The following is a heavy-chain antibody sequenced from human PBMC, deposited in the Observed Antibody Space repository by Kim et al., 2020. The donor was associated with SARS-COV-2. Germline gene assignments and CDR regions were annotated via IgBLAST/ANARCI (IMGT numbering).Heavy chain of an antibody. CDR3: AKGARITMVRGVIVGVY. CDR2: ISGSGGST. Sequence: GGSLRLSCAASGFTFSSYAMSWVRQAPGKGLEWVSAISGSGGSTYYADSVKGRFTISRDNSKNTLYLQMNSLRAEGTAVYYCAKGARITMVRGVIVGVYWGQGTLVTVSS. CDR1: GFTFSSYA. D-gene: IGHD3-10*01. J-gene: IGHJ4*02. V-gene: IGHV3-23*01.